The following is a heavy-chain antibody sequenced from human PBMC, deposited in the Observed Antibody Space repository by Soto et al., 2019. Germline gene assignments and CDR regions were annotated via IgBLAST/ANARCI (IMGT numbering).Heavy chain of an antibody. Sequence: QVQLQESGPGLVIPSQTLTLTCAVSGASIDNNGYSWTWIRQHPGKGLEWIGTNNNRGDTYYNPSLKSRLTISLNTSQNPFTLRVNAGTAADTATYYCARGGSGWKALNWFDPWGQGIMVTVSS. J-gene: IGHJ5*02. CDR2: NNNRGDT. CDR3: ARGGSGWKALNWFDP. CDR1: GASIDNNGYS. V-gene: IGHV4-31*11. D-gene: IGHD6-19*01.